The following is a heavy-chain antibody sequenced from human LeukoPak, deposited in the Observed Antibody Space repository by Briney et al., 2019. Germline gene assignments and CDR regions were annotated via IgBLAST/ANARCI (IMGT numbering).Heavy chain of an antibody. J-gene: IGHJ4*02. Sequence: GGSLRLSCAASGFTFSSYAMSWVRQAPGKGLEWVSAISGSGGSTYYADSVKGRFTISRDNSKNTLYLQMNSLRPDDTAVYYCARSGRGSSTDYLDSWGQGTLVTVSS. CDR2: ISGSGGST. CDR1: GFTFSSYA. D-gene: IGHD2-2*01. V-gene: IGHV3-23*01. CDR3: ARSGRGSSTDYLDS.